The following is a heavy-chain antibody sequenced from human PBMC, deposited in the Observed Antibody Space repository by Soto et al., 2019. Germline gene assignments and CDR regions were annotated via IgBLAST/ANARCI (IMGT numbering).Heavy chain of an antibody. CDR1: GDSISSSNW. Sequence: SETLSLTCAVSGDSISSSNWWSWVRQPPGKGLEWIGEIYHSGSTNYNPSLKSRVTISVDKSKNQFSLKLSSVTAADTAVYYCARLTYYYGSGSSQGPNWGQGTLVTVSS. D-gene: IGHD3-10*01. V-gene: IGHV4-4*02. CDR3: ARLTYYYGSGSSQGPN. J-gene: IGHJ4*02. CDR2: IYHSGST.